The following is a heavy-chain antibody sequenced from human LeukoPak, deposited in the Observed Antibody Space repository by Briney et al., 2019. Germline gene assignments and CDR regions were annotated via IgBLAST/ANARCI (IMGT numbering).Heavy chain of an antibody. CDR1: GFTFSSYG. CDR3: ARDKHYYGSGSYGYYYYGMDV. V-gene: IGHV3-33*01. J-gene: IGHJ6*02. CDR2: IWYDGSNK. Sequence: PGGSLRLSCAASGFTFSSYGMHWVRQAPGKGLEWVAVIWYDGSNKYYADSVKGRFTISRDNSKNTLYLQMNSLRAEDTAVYYCARDKHYYGSGSYGYYYYGMDVWGQGTTVTVSS. D-gene: IGHD3-10*01.